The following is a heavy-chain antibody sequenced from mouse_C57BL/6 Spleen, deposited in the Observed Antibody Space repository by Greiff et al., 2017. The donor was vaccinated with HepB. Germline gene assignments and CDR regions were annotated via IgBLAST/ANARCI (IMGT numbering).Heavy chain of an antibody. V-gene: IGHV1-69*01. CDR3: AKSGYYHGRYFDV. CDR2: IDPSDSYT. CDR1: GYTFTSYW. J-gene: IGHJ1*03. Sequence: QVQLQQPGAELVMPGASVKLSCKASGYTFTSYWMHWVKQRPGQGLEWIGEIDPSDSYTNYNQKFKGKSTLTVDKSSSTAYMQLSSLTSEDSAVYYCAKSGYYHGRYFDVWGTGTTVTVSS. D-gene: IGHD1-1*01.